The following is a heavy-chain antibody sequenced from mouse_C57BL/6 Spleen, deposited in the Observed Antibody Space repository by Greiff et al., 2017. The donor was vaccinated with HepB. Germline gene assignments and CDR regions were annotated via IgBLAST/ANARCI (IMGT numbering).Heavy chain of an antibody. V-gene: IGHV1-64*01. J-gene: IGHJ2*01. Sequence: QVQLQQSGAELVKPGASVKLSCKASGYTFTSYWMHWVKQRPGQGLEWIGMIHPNSGSTNYNEKFKSKATLTVDKSSSTAYMQLSSLTSEDSAVYYCAREDLGSYGSSPYFDYWGQGTTLTVSS. D-gene: IGHD1-1*01. CDR1: GYTFTSYW. CDR3: AREDLGSYGSSPYFDY. CDR2: IHPNSGST.